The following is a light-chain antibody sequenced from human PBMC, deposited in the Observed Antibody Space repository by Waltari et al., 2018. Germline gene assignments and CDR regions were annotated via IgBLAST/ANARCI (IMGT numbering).Light chain of an antibody. V-gene: IGLV2-23*02. CDR1: SSVIGSYDL. CDR2: DVS. CDR3: CSYAGNYIWV. Sequence: QSALTQPASVSGSPGQSVTISRTGASSVIGSYDLVFWYQQHPGNAPKLIICDVSKRPSGVSDRFSGSKSGDTASLTISGLQFEDEADYYCCSYAGNYIWVFGGGTRLTVL. J-gene: IGLJ3*02.